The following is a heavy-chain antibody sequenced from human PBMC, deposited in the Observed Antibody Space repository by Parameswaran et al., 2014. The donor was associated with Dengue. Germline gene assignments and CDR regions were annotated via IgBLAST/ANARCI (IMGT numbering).Heavy chain of an antibody. CDR2: INAGNGNT. CDR3: ARVHWGGWSGSYSDFVAFDI. Sequence: WVRQAPGQRLEWMGWINAGNGNTKYSQKFQGRVTITRDTSASTAYMELSSLRSEDTAVYYCARVHWGGWSGSYSDFVAFDIWGQGTMVTVSS. J-gene: IGHJ3*02. V-gene: IGHV1-3*01. D-gene: IGHD1-26*01.